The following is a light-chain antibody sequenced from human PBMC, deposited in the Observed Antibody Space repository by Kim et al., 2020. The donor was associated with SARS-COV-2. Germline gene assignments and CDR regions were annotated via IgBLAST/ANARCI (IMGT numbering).Light chain of an antibody. CDR2: GSI. Sequence: GQKVAVSWSGTSSNIGKDDVSWYLQLPRTAPKLLIYGSIYRPSGVPVRFSGSTSGTSATLGIAGLQTGDEADYYCASWESSLSADVFGTGTKGTVL. CDR1: SSNIGKDD. V-gene: IGLV1-51*01. J-gene: IGLJ1*01. CDR3: ASWESSLSADV.